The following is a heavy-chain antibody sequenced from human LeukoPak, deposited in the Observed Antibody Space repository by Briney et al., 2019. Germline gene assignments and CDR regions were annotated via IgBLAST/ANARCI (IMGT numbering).Heavy chain of an antibody. Sequence: ASVKVSCKASGYTFTTYDINWVRQATGQGLEWIGSMNPKSGNTGYTQKFQGRVTMTRNTSISTAYMQLSSLRSEDTAVYYCARGRGSGHKENWFDPWGQGTLVTVSS. V-gene: IGHV1-8*01. CDR2: MNPKSGNT. D-gene: IGHD6-19*01. J-gene: IGHJ5*02. CDR1: GYTFTTYD. CDR3: ARGRGSGHKENWFDP.